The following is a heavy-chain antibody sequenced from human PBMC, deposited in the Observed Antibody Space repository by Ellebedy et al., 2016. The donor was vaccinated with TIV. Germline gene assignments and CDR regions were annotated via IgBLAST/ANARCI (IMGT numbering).Heavy chain of an antibody. CDR2: INHSGST. J-gene: IGHJ4*02. CDR1: GGSFSGHY. Sequence: SETLSLXXAVFGGSFSGHYWSWIRQSPGKGLEWIGEINHSGSTNYNPSLKSRVTISVDTSKNQFSLKLSSVTAADTAVYYCARGVRNDYWGQGTLVTVSS. CDR3: ARGVRNDY. V-gene: IGHV4-34*01. D-gene: IGHD2-2*01.